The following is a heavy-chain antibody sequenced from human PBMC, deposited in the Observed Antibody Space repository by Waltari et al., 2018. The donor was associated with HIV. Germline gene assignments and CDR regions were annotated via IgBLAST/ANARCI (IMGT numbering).Heavy chain of an antibody. V-gene: IGHV3-13*01. CDR3: AREIIGTTGPAFDI. D-gene: IGHD1-20*01. J-gene: IGHJ3*02. CDR1: GFTFSSYD. CDR2: INTAGDT. Sequence: EVQLVESGGGLEQPGGSLRLSCAASGFTFSSYDLHWVRQATGKGLECVSSINTAGDTNYPDSVKGRFTISRENAKNSLYLQVNSLRAEDTAVYFCAREIIGTTGPAFDIWGQGTMVTVSS.